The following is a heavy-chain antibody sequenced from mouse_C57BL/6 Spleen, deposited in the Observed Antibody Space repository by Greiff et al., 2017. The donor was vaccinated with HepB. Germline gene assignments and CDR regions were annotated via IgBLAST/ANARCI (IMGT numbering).Heavy chain of an antibody. Sequence: EVQLQQSGPELVKPGDSVKISCKASGYSFTGYFMNWVMQSHGKSLEWIGRINPYNGDTFYNQKFKGKATLTVDKSSSTAHMELRSLTSEDSAVYYCAREGLSTVVSPHFDYWGQGTTLTVSS. J-gene: IGHJ2*01. D-gene: IGHD1-1*01. CDR2: INPYNGDT. V-gene: IGHV1-20*01. CDR3: AREGLSTVVSPHFDY. CDR1: GYSFTGYF.